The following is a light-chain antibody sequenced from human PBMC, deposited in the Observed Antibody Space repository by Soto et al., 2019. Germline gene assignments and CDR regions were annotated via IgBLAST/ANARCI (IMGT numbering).Light chain of an antibody. CDR1: SSDVGGYNY. CDR3: SSYAGKYVV. V-gene: IGLV2-11*01. J-gene: IGLJ2*01. Sequence: QSALTQPRSVSGSPGQSVTISCTGTSSDVGGYNYVAWYRHHPGKAPKLTIYDVSKRPSGVPDRFSGSKSGNTASLTISGLQAEDEADYYCSSYAGKYVVFGGGTKVTVL. CDR2: DVS.